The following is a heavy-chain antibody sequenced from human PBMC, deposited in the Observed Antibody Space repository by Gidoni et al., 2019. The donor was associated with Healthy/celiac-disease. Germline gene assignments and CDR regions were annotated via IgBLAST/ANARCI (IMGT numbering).Heavy chain of an antibody. CDR3: ARDGGEYSGYDLGSFDY. CDR1: GFTFSRYE. D-gene: IGHD5-12*01. CDR2: ISSSGSTI. J-gene: IGHJ4*02. V-gene: IGHV3-48*03. Sequence: EVQLVESGGGLVQPGGSLRLSCAASGFTFSRYEMNWVRQAPGKGLEWVSYISSSGSTIYYADSVKGRFTISRDNAKNSLYLQMNSLRAEDTAVYYCARDGGEYSGYDLGSFDYWGQGTLVTVSS.